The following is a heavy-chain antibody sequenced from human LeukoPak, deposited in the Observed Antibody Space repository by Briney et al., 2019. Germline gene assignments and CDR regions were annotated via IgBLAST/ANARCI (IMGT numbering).Heavy chain of an antibody. CDR3: AKESVGATSLDY. Sequence: PGRSLRLSCAASGFTFDDYAMHWVRQAPGKGLEWVSGISWNSGSIGYADSVKGRFTISRDNAKNSLYLQINSLRAEDTALYYCAKESVGATSLDYWGQGTLVTVSS. CDR1: GFTFDDYA. CDR2: ISWNSGSI. V-gene: IGHV3-9*01. J-gene: IGHJ4*02. D-gene: IGHD1-26*01.